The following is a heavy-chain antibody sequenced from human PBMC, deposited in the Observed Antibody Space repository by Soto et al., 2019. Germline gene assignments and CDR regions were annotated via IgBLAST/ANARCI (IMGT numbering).Heavy chain of an antibody. D-gene: IGHD1-7*01. CDR2: IYYSGST. V-gene: IGHV4-30-4*01. Sequence: TLSLTCTVSGGSISSGDYYWSWIRQPPGKCLEWIGYIYYSGSTYYNPSLKSRVTISVDTSKNQFSLKLSSVTAADPAVYYCARVITGTTARFDYWGQGTLVTVSS. CDR1: GGSISSGDYY. J-gene: IGHJ4*02. CDR3: ARVITGTTARFDY.